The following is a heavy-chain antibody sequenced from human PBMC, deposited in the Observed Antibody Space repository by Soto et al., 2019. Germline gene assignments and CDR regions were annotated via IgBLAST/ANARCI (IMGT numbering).Heavy chain of an antibody. CDR2: INIDGSST. D-gene: IGHD4-17*01. V-gene: IGHV3-74*01. J-gene: IGHJ3*02. CDR1: GFTFSSYW. CDR3: ARVRADAFDI. Sequence: PGGSLRLSCAASGFTFSSYWMHWVRQAPGKGLVWVSLINIDGSSTSYADSVKGRFTISRDNAKNSLYLQMNSLRAEDTAVYYCARVRADAFDIWGQGTMVTVSS.